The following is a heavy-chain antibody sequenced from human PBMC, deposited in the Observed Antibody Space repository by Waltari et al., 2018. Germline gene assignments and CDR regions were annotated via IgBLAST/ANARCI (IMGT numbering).Heavy chain of an antibody. CDR1: GGSFSGYY. CDR2: INHSGST. D-gene: IGHD3-22*01. CDR3: ARGYYDRFDY. Sequence: QVQLQQWGAGLLKPSETLSLTCAVYGGSFSGYYWSWIRQPPGKGLEWIGEINHSGSTNYNPSLKSRVTISVDTSKNQFSLKLSSVTAADMAVYYCARGYYDRFDYWGQGTLVTVSS. J-gene: IGHJ4*02. V-gene: IGHV4-34*01.